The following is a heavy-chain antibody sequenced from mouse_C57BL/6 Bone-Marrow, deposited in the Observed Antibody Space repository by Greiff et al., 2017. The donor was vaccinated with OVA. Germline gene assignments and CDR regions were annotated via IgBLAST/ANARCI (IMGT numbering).Heavy chain of an antibody. D-gene: IGHD6-1*01. V-gene: IGHV1-81*01. J-gene: IGHJ1*03. CDR1: GYTFTSYG. CDR2: IYPRSGNT. Sequence: QVQLQQSGAELARPGASVKLSCKASGYTFTSYGISWVKQRTGQGLEWIGEIYPRSGNTYYNEKFKGKATLTADKSSSTAYMELRSLTSEDSAVYFCARGPPDRNWYFDVWGTGTTVTVSS. CDR3: ARGPPDRNWYFDV.